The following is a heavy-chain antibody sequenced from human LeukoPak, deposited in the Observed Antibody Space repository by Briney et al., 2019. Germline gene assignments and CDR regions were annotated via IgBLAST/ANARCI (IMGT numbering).Heavy chain of an antibody. D-gene: IGHD2-2*01. CDR3: ARGGDVVVPAPSYYYYYYMDV. V-gene: IGHV3-21*01. CDR1: GFTFSSYS. J-gene: IGHJ6*03. Sequence: GGSLRLSCAASGFTFSSYSMNWVRQAPGKGLEWVSSISSSSSYIYYADSVKGRFTISRDNAKNSPYLQMNSLRAEDTAVYYCARGGDVVVPAPSYYYYYYMDVWGKGTTVTVSS. CDR2: ISSSSSYI.